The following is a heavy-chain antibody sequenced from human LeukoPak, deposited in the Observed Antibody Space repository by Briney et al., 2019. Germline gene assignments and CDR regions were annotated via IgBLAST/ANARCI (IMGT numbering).Heavy chain of an antibody. Sequence: SETLSLTCAVSGVSFDDYYWAWVRQTPGKGLEWIGEINHSGYANDSPSLKSRVTLSIDTSRKQFSLNLRSVTVADAGTYYCTRMTTGHDYWGQGTLVTVSS. CDR2: INHSGYA. V-gene: IGHV4-34*01. D-gene: IGHD4-17*01. J-gene: IGHJ4*02. CDR3: TRMTTGHDY. CDR1: GVSFDDYY.